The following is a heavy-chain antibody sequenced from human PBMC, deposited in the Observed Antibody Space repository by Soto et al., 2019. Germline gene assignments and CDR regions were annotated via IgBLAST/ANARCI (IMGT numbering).Heavy chain of an antibody. CDR3: ARVLSTFSPLDY. V-gene: IGHV4-4*02. CDR2: IYHSGST. Sequence: QVQLQESGPGLVKPSGTLSLTCAVSGGSISSTNWWSWVRQPPGKGLEWIGEIYHSGSTNYNPSLKSRVTLSVDQSKHPFSLKLRSVTDADTAVYYCARVLSTFSPLDYWGQGTLVTVSS. D-gene: IGHD2-15*01. J-gene: IGHJ4*02. CDR1: GGSISSTNW.